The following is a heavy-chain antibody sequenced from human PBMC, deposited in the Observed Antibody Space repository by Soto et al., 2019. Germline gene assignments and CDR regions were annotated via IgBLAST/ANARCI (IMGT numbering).Heavy chain of an antibody. CDR3: ARVPYYYDSSGYREYYFDY. CDR2: IYYGGST. CDR1: GGSISSGGYY. V-gene: IGHV4-31*03. D-gene: IGHD3-22*01. Sequence: SETLSLTCTVSGGSISSGGYYWSWIRQHPGKGLEWIGHIYYGGSTYYNPSLKSRATISVDRSKNQFSLKLSSVTAADTAVYYCARVPYYYDSSGYREYYFDYWGQGTLVTVSS. J-gene: IGHJ4*02.